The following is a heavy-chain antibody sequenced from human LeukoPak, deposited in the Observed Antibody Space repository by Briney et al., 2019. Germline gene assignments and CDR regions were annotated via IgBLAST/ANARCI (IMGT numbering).Heavy chain of an antibody. CDR3: ARARKGYYFDY. CDR2: IYSGGST. J-gene: IGHJ4*02. Sequence: GGSLRLSCAASGFTVSSNYMSWVRRAPGKGLEWVSVIYSGGSTYYADSVKGRFTTSRHNSKSTLYLQMNSLRAEDTAVYYCARARKGYYFDYWGQGTLVTVSS. CDR1: GFTVSSNY. V-gene: IGHV3-53*04.